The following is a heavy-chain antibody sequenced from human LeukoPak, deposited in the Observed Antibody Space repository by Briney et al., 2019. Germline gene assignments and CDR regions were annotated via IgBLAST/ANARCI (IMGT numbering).Heavy chain of an antibody. CDR2: IHHSGNRFETGST. Sequence: SETLSLTCTVSGFFITNNNYWGWIRQSSGKGLEWMGSIHHSGNRFETGSTHYNPSFRGRISVSADPSKNQFSLTLRSVTAADTGVYFCARNGSSGFFNDWSQGTLVTVSS. CDR3: ARNGSSGFFND. CDR1: GFFITNNNY. D-gene: IGHD6-19*01. V-gene: IGHV4-38-2*02. J-gene: IGHJ1*01.